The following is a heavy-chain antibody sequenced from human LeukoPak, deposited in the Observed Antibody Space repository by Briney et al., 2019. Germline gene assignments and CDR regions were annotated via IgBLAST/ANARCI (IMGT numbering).Heavy chain of an antibody. D-gene: IGHD6-19*01. CDR1: GFTFSSYA. Sequence: GGSLRLSCAASGFTFSSYAMSWVRQAPGKGLEWVSGISGSGGSTYYADSGKGRFTISRDNANNFLYLQVSSLRAEDTAVYYCATSYTSGTRIDYWGQGTLVSVSS. CDR3: ATSYTSGTRIDY. V-gene: IGHV3-23*01. J-gene: IGHJ4*02. CDR2: ISGSGGST.